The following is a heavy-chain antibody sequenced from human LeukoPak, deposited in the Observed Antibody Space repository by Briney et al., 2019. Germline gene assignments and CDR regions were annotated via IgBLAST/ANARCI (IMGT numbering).Heavy chain of an antibody. Sequence: SVKVSCKASGGTFSSYAISWVRQAPGQGLEWMGGIIPIFGTANYAQKFQGRVTITADESASTAYMELSSLRSEDTAVYYCANGPDYDFWSGYNWGQGTLVTVSS. V-gene: IGHV1-69*13. D-gene: IGHD3-3*01. CDR2: IIPIFGTA. J-gene: IGHJ4*02. CDR1: GGTFSSYA. CDR3: ANGPDYDFWSGYN.